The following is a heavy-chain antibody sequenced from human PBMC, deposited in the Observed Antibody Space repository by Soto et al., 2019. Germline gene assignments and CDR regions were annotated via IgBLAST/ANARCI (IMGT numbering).Heavy chain of an antibody. CDR1: GYTFTSYF. CDR2: INPSGGST. CDR3: ARGPAVGQFVEGGVDYYYFGMDV. J-gene: IGHJ6*02. D-gene: IGHD6-6*01. Sequence: ASVPVSCKASGYTFTSYFMHWVRQAPGQGREGMGIINPSGGSTSYAQKFQGRVTMTRDTSTSTVYMELSSLRSEDTAVYYCARGPAVGQFVEGGVDYYYFGMDVWGQGTTVTVSS. V-gene: IGHV1-46*01.